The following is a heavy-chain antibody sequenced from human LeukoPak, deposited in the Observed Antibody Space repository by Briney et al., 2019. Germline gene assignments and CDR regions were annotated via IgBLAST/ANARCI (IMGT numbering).Heavy chain of an antibody. J-gene: IGHJ6*03. D-gene: IGHD1-1*01. CDR1: GFTVSSNY. CDR3: ARAQHELETHYYYYYMDV. V-gene: IGHV3-53*01. Sequence: QPGGSLRLSCAASGFTVSSNYMSWVRQAPGKGLEWVSVIYSGGSTYYADSVKGRFTISRDNSKNTLYLQMNSLRVEDTAVYYCARAQHELETHYYYYYMDVWGKGTTVTVSS. CDR2: IYSGGST.